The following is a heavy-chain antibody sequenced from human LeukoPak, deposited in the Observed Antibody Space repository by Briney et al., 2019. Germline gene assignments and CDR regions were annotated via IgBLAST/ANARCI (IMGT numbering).Heavy chain of an antibody. CDR2: ISSSGSTI. CDR3: ARDGYYYDSSGEMGDY. J-gene: IGHJ4*02. V-gene: IGHV3-48*03. CDR1: GFTFSSYE. D-gene: IGHD3-22*01. Sequence: PGGSLRLSCAASGFTFSSYEMNWVRQAPGKGLEWVSYISSSGSTIYYADSVKGRLTISRDNAKNSLYLQMNSLRAEDTAVYYCARDGYYYDSSGEMGDYWGQGTLVTVSS.